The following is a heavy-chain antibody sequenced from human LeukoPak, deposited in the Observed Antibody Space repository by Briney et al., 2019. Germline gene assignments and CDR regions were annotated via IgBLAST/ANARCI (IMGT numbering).Heavy chain of an antibody. J-gene: IGHJ5*02. CDR3: ARLRGRYYYGSGSSLGP. D-gene: IGHD3-10*01. Sequence: KPSETLSLTCAVYGGSFSGYYWSWIRQPPGKGLESIGEINHSGSTNYNPSLKSRVTISVDTSKNQFSLKLSSVTAADTAVYYCARLRGRYYYGSGSSLGPWGQGTLVTVSS. V-gene: IGHV4-34*01. CDR2: INHSGST. CDR1: GGSFSGYY.